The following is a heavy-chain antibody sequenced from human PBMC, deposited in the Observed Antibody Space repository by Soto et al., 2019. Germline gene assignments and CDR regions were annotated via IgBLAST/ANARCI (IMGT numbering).Heavy chain of an antibody. CDR1: GFTVRSNY. D-gene: IGHD3-3*01. J-gene: IGHJ5*02. CDR2: IYSGGST. V-gene: IGHV3-53*01. Sequence: GSLRLSCAASGFTVRSNYMSCCLQSPVEVLEWVSVIYSGGSTNYADSVKGRFTISRDNAKNSLYLQMNSLRAEDTAVYYCARDVTYYDFWSGYYTIENWFDPWGQGTLVTVSS. CDR3: ARDVTYYDFWSGYYTIENWFDP.